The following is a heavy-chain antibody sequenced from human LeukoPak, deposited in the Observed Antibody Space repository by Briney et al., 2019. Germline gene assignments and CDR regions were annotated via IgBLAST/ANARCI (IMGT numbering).Heavy chain of an antibody. V-gene: IGHV3-23*01. Sequence: PAGGSLRLSCAASGFTFSDYYMSWVRQAPGKGLEWVSAISGSGGSTYYADSVKGRFTISRDNSKNTLYLQMNSLRAEDTAVYYCAKDLVVVAATPADYWGQGTLVTASS. CDR3: AKDLVVVAATPADY. CDR1: GFTFSDYY. D-gene: IGHD2-15*01. CDR2: ISGSGGST. J-gene: IGHJ4*02.